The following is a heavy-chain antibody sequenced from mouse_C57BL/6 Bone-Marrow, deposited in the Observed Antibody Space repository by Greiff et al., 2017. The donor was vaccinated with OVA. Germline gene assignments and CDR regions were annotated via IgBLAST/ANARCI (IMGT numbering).Heavy chain of an antibody. J-gene: IGHJ4*01. V-gene: IGHV1-64*01. Sequence: VQLQQPGAELVKPGASVKLSCKASGYTFTSYWINWVKQRPGQGLEWIGMIYPNSGSTNYNEKFKSKATLTVDKSSSTAYMQLSSLTSEDSAVYYGAQSVHMDYWGQGTTVTVSS. CDR2: IYPNSGST. CDR3: AQSVHMDY. CDR1: GYTFTSYW.